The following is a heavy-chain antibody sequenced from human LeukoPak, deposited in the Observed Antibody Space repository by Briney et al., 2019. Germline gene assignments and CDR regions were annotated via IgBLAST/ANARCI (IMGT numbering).Heavy chain of an antibody. CDR3: AKDANYYDSSGYSMYYFDY. Sequence: PGGSLRLSCAASGFTFEDYAMHWVRQAPGKGLEWVSGISWNSGSIGYADSVKGRFTISRDNAKNSLYLQMNSLRAEDTALYYCAKDANYYDSSGYSMYYFDYWGQGTLVTVSS. CDR1: GFTFEDYA. J-gene: IGHJ4*02. D-gene: IGHD3-22*01. V-gene: IGHV3-9*01. CDR2: ISWNSGSI.